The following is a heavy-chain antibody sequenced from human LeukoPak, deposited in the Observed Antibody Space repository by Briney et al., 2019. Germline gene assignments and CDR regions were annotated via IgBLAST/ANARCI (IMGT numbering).Heavy chain of an antibody. CDR1: GGTFSSYA. J-gene: IGHJ6*03. Sequence: SVKVSCKASGGTFSSYAISWVRQAPGQGLEWMGRIIPIFGTANYAQKFQGRVTITTDESTSTAYMELSSLRSEDTAVYYCARDHSSGRYYYYYYYMDVCGKGTTVTVSS. CDR3: ARDHSSGRYYYYYYYMDV. CDR2: IIPIFGTA. V-gene: IGHV1-69*05. D-gene: IGHD6-19*01.